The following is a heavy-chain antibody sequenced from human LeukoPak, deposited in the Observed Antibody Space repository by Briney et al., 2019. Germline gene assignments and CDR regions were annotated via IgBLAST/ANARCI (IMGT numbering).Heavy chain of an antibody. Sequence: SETLSLTCTGSGGSISRYYWSWIRQPAGKGLEWIGRIYTSGSTNYNPSLKSRVTMSVDTSKNQFSLKLSSVTAADTAVYYCARDGLGQCGSTSCAAYYYGMDVWGQGTTVTVSS. V-gene: IGHV4-4*07. CDR1: GGSISRYY. J-gene: IGHJ6*02. D-gene: IGHD2-2*01. CDR3: ARDGLGQCGSTSCAAYYYGMDV. CDR2: IYTSGST.